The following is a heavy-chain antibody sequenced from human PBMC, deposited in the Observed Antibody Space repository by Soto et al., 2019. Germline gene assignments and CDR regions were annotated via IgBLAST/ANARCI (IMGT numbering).Heavy chain of an antibody. D-gene: IGHD1-26*01. V-gene: IGHV1-2*04. CDR3: ARGGWGLRPDTIIDY. CDR1: GYTFTGYY. Sequence: QVQLVQSGAEVKKPGASVKVSCKASGYTFTGYYMHWVRQAPGQGLEWMGWINPNSGGTNYAQKFQGWVTMTRDTSISTAYMELSRLRSDDTAVYYCARGGWGLRPDTIIDYWGQGTLVTVSS. CDR2: INPNSGGT. J-gene: IGHJ4*02.